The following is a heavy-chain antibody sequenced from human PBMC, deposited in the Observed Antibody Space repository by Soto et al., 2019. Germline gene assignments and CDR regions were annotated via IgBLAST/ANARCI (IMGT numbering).Heavy chain of an antibody. CDR2: IYYSGST. J-gene: IGHJ4*02. CDR1: GGSISSSSHY. CDR3: ATPGVATMDFDY. V-gene: IGHV4-39*01. Sequence: PSETLSLTCTVSGGSISSSSHYWGWIRQPPGKGLEWIGSIYYSGSTYYNPSLKSRVTISVDTSKNQFSLKLSSVTAADTAVYYCATPGVATMDFDYWGQGTLVTVSS. D-gene: IGHD5-12*01.